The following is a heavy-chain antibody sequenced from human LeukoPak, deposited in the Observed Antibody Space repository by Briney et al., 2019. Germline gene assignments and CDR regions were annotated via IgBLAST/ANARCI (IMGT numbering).Heavy chain of an antibody. CDR2: INHSGST. J-gene: IGHJ5*02. CDR3: ARGGRDYGNWFDP. CDR1: GGSFSGYY. D-gene: IGHD4-17*01. Sequence: SETLSLTCAVYGGSFSGYYWSWIRQPPVKGLEWLGEINHSGSTNYNPSLKSRVTISVDTSKNQFSLKLSSVTAADTAVYYCARGGRDYGNWFDPWGQGTLVTVSS. V-gene: IGHV4-34*01.